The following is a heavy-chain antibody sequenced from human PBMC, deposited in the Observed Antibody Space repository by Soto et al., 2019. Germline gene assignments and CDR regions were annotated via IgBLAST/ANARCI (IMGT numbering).Heavy chain of an antibody. CDR3: AKGLHTLTFFGVVISGSPQYYYGMDV. D-gene: IGHD3-3*01. V-gene: IGHV3-30*18. J-gene: IGHJ6*02. CDR2: ISYDGSNK. Sequence: PGGSLRLSCAASGFTFSSYGMHWVRQAPGKGLEWVAVISYDGSNKYYADSVKGRFTISRDNSKNTLYLQMNSLRAEDTAVYYCAKGLHTLTFFGVVISGSPQYYYGMDVWGQGTTVPVSS. CDR1: GFTFSSYG.